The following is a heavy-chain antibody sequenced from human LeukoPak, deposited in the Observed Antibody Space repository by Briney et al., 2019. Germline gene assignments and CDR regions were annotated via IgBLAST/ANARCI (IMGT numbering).Heavy chain of an antibody. V-gene: IGHV4-4*09. CDR3: ARLNHRGGEALHFDY. CDR2: IHSDGTT. J-gene: IGHJ4*02. D-gene: IGHD3-16*01. Sequence: PSETLSLTCSVSGGSLTNYYWGWVRQPPGKGLEYIGDIHSDGTTNYNPSLKSRVTVSLDTSRTHFSLRLSFVTAADTAVYFCARLNHRGGEALHFDYWGQGTLVAVSS. CDR1: GGSLTNYY.